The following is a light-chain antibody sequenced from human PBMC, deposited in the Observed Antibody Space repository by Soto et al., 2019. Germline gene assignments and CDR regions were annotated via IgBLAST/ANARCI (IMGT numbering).Light chain of an antibody. V-gene: IGKV3D-15*01. CDR2: GAS. CDR3: QQYKDWPPLT. J-gene: IGKJ4*01. Sequence: IVMTQSPVILSVSPGERATLSCRASQNININLAWYQQRPGQAPRVLIYGASSRASGIPDRFSGSGSGTDFTLTINRLEPDDFAFYYCQQYKDWPPLTFGGGTRVDMK. CDR1: QNININ.